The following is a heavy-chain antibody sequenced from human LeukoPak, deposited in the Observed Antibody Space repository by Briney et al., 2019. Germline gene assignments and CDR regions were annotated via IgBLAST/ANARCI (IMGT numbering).Heavy chain of an antibody. CDR2: IRYDGSNK. V-gene: IGHV3-30*02. J-gene: IGHJ6*02. CDR1: GFTFSSYG. D-gene: IGHD2-2*01. CDR3: AKMGYCSSTSCFFYYYYYGMDV. Sequence: GGSLRLSCAASGFTFSSYGMHWVRQAPGKGLEWVAFIRYDGSNKYYADSVKGRFTISRDNSKNTLYLQMNSLRAEDTAVYYFAKMGYCSSTSCFFYYYYYGMDVWGQGTTVTVSS.